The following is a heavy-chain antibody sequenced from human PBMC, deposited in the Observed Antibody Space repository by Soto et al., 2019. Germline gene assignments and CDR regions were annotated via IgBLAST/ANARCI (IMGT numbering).Heavy chain of an antibody. D-gene: IGHD5-12*01. Sequence: SVKVSCKASGGTFSSYAISWVRQAPGQGLEWMGGIIPIFGTANYAQKFQGRVTITADESTSTAYMELSSLRSEDTAVYYCARDLGLQYHYYGMDVWGQGATVTVSS. CDR1: GGTFSSYA. V-gene: IGHV1-69*13. CDR2: IIPIFGTA. J-gene: IGHJ6*02. CDR3: ARDLGLQYHYYGMDV.